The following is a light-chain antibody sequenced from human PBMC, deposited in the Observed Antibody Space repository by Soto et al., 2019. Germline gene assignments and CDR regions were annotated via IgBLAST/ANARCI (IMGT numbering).Light chain of an antibody. CDR2: DTS. CDR3: QQYNSYPWT. V-gene: IGKV3-15*01. Sequence: IVLTQSPATLSVSPGERATLSCRASQSVSSLLAWYQQKPRQAPRLLIYDTSTRATGIPARFSGSGSGTEFTLTISSLQPDDFATYYCQQYNSYPWTFGQGTKVDIK. J-gene: IGKJ1*01. CDR1: QSVSSL.